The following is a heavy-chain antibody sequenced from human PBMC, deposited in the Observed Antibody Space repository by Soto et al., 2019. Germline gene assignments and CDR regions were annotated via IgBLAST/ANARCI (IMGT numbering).Heavy chain of an antibody. CDR1: GFTFSSYA. CDR2: ISYDGSNT. Sequence: QVQLVESGGGVVQPGRSLRLSCAASGFTFSSYAMHWVRQAPGKGLEWVAVISYDGSNTYYADSVKGRFTISRDKSKNTLYLQMNSLRAEDTAVYYCARDRRRGTAMVLPVGMDVW. D-gene: IGHD5-18*01. J-gene: IGHJ6*01. CDR3: ARDRRRGTAMVLPVGMDV. V-gene: IGHV3-30-3*01.